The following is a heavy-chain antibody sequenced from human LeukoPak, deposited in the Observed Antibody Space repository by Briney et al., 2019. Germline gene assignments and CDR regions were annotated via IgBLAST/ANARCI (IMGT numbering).Heavy chain of an antibody. CDR2: ISGYGGST. V-gene: IGHV3-23*01. CDR3: AESTGALDC. D-gene: IGHD1-1*01. CDR1: GFTFSTSA. Sequence: GGSLRLSCAASGFTFSTSAITWVRQAPGKGLEWVSSISGYGGSTYYADSVKGRFTISRDNSKNTLYLQMNSLRAEDTAVYYCAESTGALDCWGQGTLVTVSS. J-gene: IGHJ4*02.